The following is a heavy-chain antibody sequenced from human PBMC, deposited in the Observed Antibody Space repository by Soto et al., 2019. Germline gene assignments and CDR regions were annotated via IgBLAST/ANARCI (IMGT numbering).Heavy chain of an antibody. J-gene: IGHJ4*02. D-gene: IGHD3-3*01. CDR2: IYYSGST. CDR1: GGSISSSSYY. Sequence: QLQLQESGPGLVKPSETLSLTCTVSGGSISSSSYYWGWIRQPPGKGLEWIGSIYYSGSTYYNPSLKSRVTISVDTSKNQFSLKLSSVTAADTAVYYCARRLKYYDFWSGYYIPYYFDYWGQGTLVTVSS. V-gene: IGHV4-39*01. CDR3: ARRLKYYDFWSGYYIPYYFDY.